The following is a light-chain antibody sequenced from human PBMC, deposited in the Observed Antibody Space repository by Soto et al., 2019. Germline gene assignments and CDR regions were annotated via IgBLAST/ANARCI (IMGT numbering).Light chain of an antibody. CDR3: SSYAGSNNLVV. Sequence: QSVLTQPPSASGSPGHSVTISCTGTSSDVGGYNYASWYQQHPGKAPKLMIYEVSKRPSGVPDRFSGSKSGNTASLTVSGLQAEDEADYYCSSYAGSNNLVVFGGGTKVTVL. CDR2: EVS. J-gene: IGLJ2*01. CDR1: SSDVGGYNY. V-gene: IGLV2-8*01.